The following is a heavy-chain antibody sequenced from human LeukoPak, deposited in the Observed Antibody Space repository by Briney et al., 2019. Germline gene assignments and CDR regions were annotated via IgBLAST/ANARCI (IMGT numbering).Heavy chain of an antibody. CDR1: GGTFSSYA. J-gene: IGHJ4*02. Sequence: ASVKVSCNASGGTFSSYAISWVRQAPGQGLEWMGGIIPIFGTANYAQKFQGRVTITADESTSTAYMELSSLRSEDTAVYYCARVGGYSYGYFFDYWGQGTLVTVSS. CDR3: ARVGGYSYGYFFDY. D-gene: IGHD5-18*01. CDR2: IIPIFGTA. V-gene: IGHV1-69*13.